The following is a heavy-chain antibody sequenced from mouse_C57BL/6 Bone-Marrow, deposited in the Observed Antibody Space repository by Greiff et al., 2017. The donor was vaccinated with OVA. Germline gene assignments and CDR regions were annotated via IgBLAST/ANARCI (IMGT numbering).Heavy chain of an antibody. D-gene: IGHD2-5*01. J-gene: IGHJ4*01. V-gene: IGHV2-5*01. Sequence: QVHVKQSGPGLVQPSQSLSITCTVSGFSLTSYGVHWVRQSPGKGLEWLGVIWRGGSTDYNAAFMSRLSITKDNSKSQVFFKMNSLQADDTAIYYCATYSNYEGTSYYAMDYWGQGTSVTVSS. CDR1: GFSLTSYG. CDR3: ATYSNYEGTSYYAMDY. CDR2: IWRGGST.